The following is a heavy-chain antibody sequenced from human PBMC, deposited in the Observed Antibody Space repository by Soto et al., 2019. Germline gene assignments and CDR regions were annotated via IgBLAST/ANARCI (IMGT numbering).Heavy chain of an antibody. CDR2: ISYDGSNK. CDR1: GFTFSSYG. V-gene: IGHV3-30*18. CDR3: AKDPLDCGGDCYYKHFDY. J-gene: IGHJ4*02. Sequence: GGPLRLSCASAGFTFSSYGMHWVRQAPGKGLEWVAVISYDGSNKYYADSVKGRFTISRDNSKNTLYLQMNSLRAEDTAVYYCAKDPLDCGGDCYYKHFDYWGQGTLVTVSS. D-gene: IGHD2-21*02.